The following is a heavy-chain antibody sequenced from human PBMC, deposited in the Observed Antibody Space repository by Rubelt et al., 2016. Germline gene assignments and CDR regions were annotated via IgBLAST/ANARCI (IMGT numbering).Heavy chain of an antibody. D-gene: IGHD2-2*01. CDR2: ISSTSSTI. V-gene: IGHV3-48*01. J-gene: IGHJ4*02. CDR1: GFTFSDYS. Sequence: GGSLRLSCAASGFTFSDYSMNWVRQAPGKGLEWVSYISSTSSTIYYADSVKGRFTISRDNAKNSLYLQMNSLRAEDTAIYYCAKGGGQYCSSTSCYFAGWGQGTLVTVSS. CDR3: AKGGGQYCSSTSCYFAG.